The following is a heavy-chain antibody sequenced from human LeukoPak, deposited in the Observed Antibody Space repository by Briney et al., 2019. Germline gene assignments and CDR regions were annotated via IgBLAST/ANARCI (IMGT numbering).Heavy chain of an antibody. V-gene: IGHV1-24*01. D-gene: IGHD3-10*01. CDR3: ATVLPRDGSGANWFDP. J-gene: IGHJ5*02. CDR1: GYTLTELS. Sequence: ASVKVSCKVSGYTLTELSMHWVRQAPGKGLEWMGGFDPEDGETIYAQKFQGRVTMTEDTSTDTAYMELSSLRSEDTAVYYCATVLPRDGSGANWFDPGAREPWSPSPQ. CDR2: FDPEDGET.